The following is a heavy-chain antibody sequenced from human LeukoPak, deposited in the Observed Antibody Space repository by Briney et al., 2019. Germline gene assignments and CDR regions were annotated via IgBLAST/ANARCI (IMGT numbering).Heavy chain of an antibody. Sequence: GGSLRLSCAASGFTFSSYDMNWVRQAPGKGLEWVSSISSSSSYIYYADSVKGRFTISRDNAKNSLYLQMNSLRAEDTAVYYCARGTDYGAFFFDYWGQGTLVTVSS. CDR2: ISSSSSYI. CDR1: GFTFSSYD. V-gene: IGHV3-21*01. J-gene: IGHJ4*02. D-gene: IGHD4-17*01. CDR3: ARGTDYGAFFFDY.